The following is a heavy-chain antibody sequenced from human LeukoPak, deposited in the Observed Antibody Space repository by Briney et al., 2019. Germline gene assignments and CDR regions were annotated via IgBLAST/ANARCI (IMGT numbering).Heavy chain of an antibody. CDR3: ARGYSNYVDY. J-gene: IGHJ4*02. D-gene: IGHD4-11*01. Sequence: HPGRSLRLSCAASGFTFSNYWMHWVRQVPGKGLVWVSRINSDGSITTYADSVKGRFTFSRDNAKKTLYLQMNSLRDEDTAVYYCARGYSNYVDYWGQGTLVTVSS. CDR1: GFTFSNYW. CDR2: INSDGSIT. V-gene: IGHV3-74*01.